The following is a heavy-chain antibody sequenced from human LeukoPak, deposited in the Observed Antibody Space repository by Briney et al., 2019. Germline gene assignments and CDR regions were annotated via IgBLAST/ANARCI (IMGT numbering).Heavy chain of an antibody. CDR1: GASINSHY. J-gene: IGHJ4*02. V-gene: IGHV4-4*07. D-gene: IGHD4/OR15-4a*01. Sequence: PSETLSLTCSVSGASINSHYWTWIRQPAGKGLEWFGRIYISGSTNYSPSLKSRVTMSVDTSKNQFSLNLIPVTAADTAVYYCARALNPLTGTYYFDYWGQGTLVTVSS. CDR3: ARALNPLTGTYYFDY. CDR2: IYISGST.